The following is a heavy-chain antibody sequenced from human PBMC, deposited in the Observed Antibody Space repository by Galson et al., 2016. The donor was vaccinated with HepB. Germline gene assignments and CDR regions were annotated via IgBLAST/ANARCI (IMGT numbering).Heavy chain of an antibody. CDR3: ARDRMVQGIDS. CDR1: GDSIHGPYY. Sequence: TLSLTCTVSGDSIHGPYYWRWIRQHPERGLEWIGYIYYTGTAYYNPSFKSRGTISVDTSTNQFTLNLSSATVADTAVYYCARDRMVQGIDSWSQGTLVTVSS. V-gene: IGHV4-31*03. J-gene: IGHJ5*01. CDR2: IYYTGTA. D-gene: IGHD3-10*01.